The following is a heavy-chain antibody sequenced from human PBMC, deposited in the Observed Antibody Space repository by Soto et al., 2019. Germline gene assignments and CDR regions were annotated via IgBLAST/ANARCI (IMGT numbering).Heavy chain of an antibody. CDR2: INGDGIST. CDR3: ARISQGTYCRGGNCYSDY. J-gene: IGHJ4*02. V-gene: IGHV3-74*01. Sequence: EVQLVESGGDLVQPGGSLRLSCAASGFTFSSYWMHWVRQDPEKGLVCVSRINGDGISTSYADSVKGRFTISRDNAKDTLYLHMNSLGAEDTAVYYCARISQGTYCRGGNCYSDYWGQGTLVTVSS. D-gene: IGHD2-15*01. CDR1: GFTFSSYW.